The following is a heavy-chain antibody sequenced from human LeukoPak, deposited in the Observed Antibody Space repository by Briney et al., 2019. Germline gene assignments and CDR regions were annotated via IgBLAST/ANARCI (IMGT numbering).Heavy chain of an antibody. D-gene: IGHD6-19*01. CDR1: GFAFSIYD. J-gene: IGHJ4*02. V-gene: IGHV3-13*04. CDR3: AAHSSGWYYHFDY. CDR2: IGTAGDA. Sequence: PGGSLRLSCAASGFAFSIYDMHWVRQTSGKGLEWVSGIGTAGDAYYPDSVKGRFTLSRDNAKDSIHLQMNSLRAEDTAVYYCAAHSSGWYYHFDYWGQGTLVTVSS.